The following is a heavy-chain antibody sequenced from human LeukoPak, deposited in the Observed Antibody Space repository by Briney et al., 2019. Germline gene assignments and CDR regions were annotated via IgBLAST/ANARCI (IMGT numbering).Heavy chain of an antibody. J-gene: IGHJ4*02. V-gene: IGHV3-11*01. CDR3: ARDSGGSWTTYDF. CDR2: ISSRGTAI. D-gene: IGHD2-15*01. Sequence: GGSLRLSCAASGFTFSDYYMTWIRQAPGKGLEWLSYISSRGTAIYHADSVKGRFTVSRDNARNSLYLQVSSLRAEDTAVYYCARDSGGSWTTYDFWGQGTLVTVSS. CDR1: GFTFSDYY.